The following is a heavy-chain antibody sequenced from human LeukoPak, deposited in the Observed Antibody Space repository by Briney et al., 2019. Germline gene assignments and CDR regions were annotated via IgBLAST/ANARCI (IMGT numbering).Heavy chain of an antibody. V-gene: IGHV1-18*01. D-gene: IGHD3-22*01. CDR2: ISAYTGNT. CDR3: ARGLIRYYYDSSGYYFDY. J-gene: IGHJ4*02. Sequence: ASVKVSCKASGYTFTSYGITWVRQAPGQGLEWMGWISAYTGNTNYAQKFQGRVTMTTDTSTSTAYMELRSLRSDDTAVYYCARGLIRYYYDSSGYYFDYWGQGTLVTVSS. CDR1: GYTFTSYG.